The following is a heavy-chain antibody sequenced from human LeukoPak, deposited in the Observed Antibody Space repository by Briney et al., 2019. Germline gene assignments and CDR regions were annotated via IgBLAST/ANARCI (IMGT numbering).Heavy chain of an antibody. CDR1: GFTVSSNY. D-gene: IGHD6-19*01. CDR3: AKESGGWYFDY. V-gene: IGHV3-23*01. CDR2: ISGSGGST. Sequence: GGSLRLSCAASGFTVSSNYMSWVRQAPGKGLEWVSAISGSGGSTYYADSVKGRFTISRDNSKNTLYLQMNSLRAEDTAVYYCAKESGGWYFDYWGQGTLVTVSS. J-gene: IGHJ4*02.